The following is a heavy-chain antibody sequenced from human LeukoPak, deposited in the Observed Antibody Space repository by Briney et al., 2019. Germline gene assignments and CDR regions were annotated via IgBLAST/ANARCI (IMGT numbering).Heavy chain of an antibody. J-gene: IGHJ4*02. D-gene: IGHD2-2*01. CDR1: GFTVSSNY. V-gene: IGHV3-53*01. CDR2: IYSGGST. CDR3: ARVGRYCSSTSCYVRYFDY. Sequence: GGSLRLSCAASGFTVSSNYMSWVRQAPGKGLEWVSVIYSGGSTYYADSVKGRFTISRDNSKNTLYLQMNSLRAEDTAVYYCARVGRYCSSTSCYVRYFDYWGQGTLVTVSS.